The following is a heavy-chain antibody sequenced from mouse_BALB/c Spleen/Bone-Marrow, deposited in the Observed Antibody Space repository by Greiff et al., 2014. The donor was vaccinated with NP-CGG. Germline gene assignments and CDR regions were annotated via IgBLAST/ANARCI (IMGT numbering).Heavy chain of an antibody. J-gene: IGHJ4*01. Sequence: QVQLQQPGAELVRPGSSVKISCKASGYAFSSYWMSWVKQRPRQGLEWIGQIYPGDGDTNYNGKFKGKATLTADKSSSTAYMQLSSLTSEDSAVYFCARWLPAMDYWGQGTSVTVSS. V-gene: IGHV1-80*01. CDR1: GYAFSSYW. CDR2: IYPGDGDT. D-gene: IGHD2-2*01. CDR3: ARWLPAMDY.